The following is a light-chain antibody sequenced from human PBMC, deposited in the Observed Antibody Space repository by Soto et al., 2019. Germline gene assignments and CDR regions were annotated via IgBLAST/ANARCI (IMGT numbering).Light chain of an antibody. CDR3: QQSYSTPPLT. Sequence: DIQMTQSPSSLSVSVGDTVTITCRASQRISTFLNWYQQKPGKAPNLLIYAASSLQSGGPSRFSGSGSGTDFTLTISSLQPEDFATYYCQQSYSTPPLTFGGGTKVEIK. CDR2: AAS. J-gene: IGKJ4*01. V-gene: IGKV1-39*01. CDR1: QRISTF.